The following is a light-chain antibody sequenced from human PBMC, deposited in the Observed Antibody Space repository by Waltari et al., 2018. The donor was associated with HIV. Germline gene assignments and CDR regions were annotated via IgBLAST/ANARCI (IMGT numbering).Light chain of an antibody. Sequence: QSVLTQSPSASGTPGQRVTISCSGSSSNIGSNAVDWYQHLPGTAPKLLIHTNNQRPAGIPDRFSGSKAGTSASLAISGLQSEDESDYYGAAWDDSLNGYVFGSGTKVTVL. CDR3: AAWDDSLNGYV. V-gene: IGLV1-44*01. J-gene: IGLJ1*01. CDR2: TNN. CDR1: SSNIGSNA.